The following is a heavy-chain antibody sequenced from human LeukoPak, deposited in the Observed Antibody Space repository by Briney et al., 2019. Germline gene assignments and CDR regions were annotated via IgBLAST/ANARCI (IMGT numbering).Heavy chain of an antibody. V-gene: IGHV3-23*01. CDR2: ISESGDVT. J-gene: IGHJ4*02. D-gene: IGHD4-17*01. Sequence: GGSLRLSCVVSGFTFSNYPMSWVRQAPGKGLEWVSVISESGDVTHYADSMKGRFTISRDKTKNTLSLHMNSLRAEDTAIYHCARDSSHYAGSSDYSGQGTQVTVSP. CDR3: ARDSSHYAGSSDY. CDR1: GFTFSNYP.